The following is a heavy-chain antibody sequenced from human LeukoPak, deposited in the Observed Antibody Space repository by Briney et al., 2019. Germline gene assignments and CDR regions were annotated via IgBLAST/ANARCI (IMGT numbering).Heavy chain of an antibody. CDR1: GFTVSSNY. V-gene: IGHV3-53*01. CDR2: IYSGGST. Sequence: PGGSLRLSCAASGFTVSSNYMSWVRQAPGKGLEWVSVIYSGGSTYCADSVKGRFTISRDNSKNTLYPQMNSLRAEDTAVYYCASGIISGLINYWGQGTLVTVSS. D-gene: IGHD3-16*01. CDR3: ASGIISGLINY. J-gene: IGHJ4*02.